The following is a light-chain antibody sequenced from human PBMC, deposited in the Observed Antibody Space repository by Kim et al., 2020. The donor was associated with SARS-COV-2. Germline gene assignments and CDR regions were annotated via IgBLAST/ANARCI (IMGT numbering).Light chain of an antibody. Sequence: SAFVGDRVTITCRASQSIRSYLNWYQQKPGKAPKALIYAATSLDSGVPSRFSASGSGTDFTLTISSLQPEDCGTYYCQQTFSIPYSFGQGTKLEI. CDR3: QQTFSIPYS. J-gene: IGKJ2*03. CDR2: AAT. CDR1: QSIRSY. V-gene: IGKV1-39*01.